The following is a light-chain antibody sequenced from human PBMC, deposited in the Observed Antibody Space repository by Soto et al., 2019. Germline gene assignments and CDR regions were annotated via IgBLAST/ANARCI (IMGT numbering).Light chain of an antibody. CDR3: QQYGNSPIT. CDR2: GAS. J-gene: IGKJ5*01. Sequence: EIPLTQSPGTLSLSPGESATLLCRASQFVSSRSLAWYQQKPGQAPRLLIYGASNRATGIPGRFSASGSGTDFTLTITPLEPEDSAVYFCQQYGNSPITFGHGTRLDIK. CDR1: QFVSSRS. V-gene: IGKV3-20*01.